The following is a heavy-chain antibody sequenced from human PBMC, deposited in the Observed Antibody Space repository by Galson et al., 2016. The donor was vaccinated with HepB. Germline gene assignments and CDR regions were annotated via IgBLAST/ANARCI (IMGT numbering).Heavy chain of an antibody. CDR3: AGRRGESGTCYY. V-gene: IGHV4-59*01. CDR2: NHYSGNP. J-gene: IGHJ4*02. Sequence: SETLSLTCTVSGASISDYYWSWIRQSPGKGLEWIGYNHYSGNPTYNPSLKSRVTVSVDTSKNQFSLMLSSVTAADTAVYYCAGRRGESGTCYYWGQGSLVTVAS. CDR1: GASISDYY. D-gene: IGHD3-10*01.